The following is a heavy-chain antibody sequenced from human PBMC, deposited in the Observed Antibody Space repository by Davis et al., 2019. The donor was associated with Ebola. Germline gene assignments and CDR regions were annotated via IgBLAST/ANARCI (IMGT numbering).Heavy chain of an antibody. Sequence: MPSETLSPTCTVPGGSISSYYWSWVRQPPGKGLEWIGYIYYSGSTNYNPSLKSRVTISVDTSKNQFSLKLSSVTAADTAVYYCARDSRGDAFDIWGQGTMVTVSS. V-gene: IGHV4-59*01. CDR2: IYYSGST. CDR1: GGSISSYY. J-gene: IGHJ3*02. CDR3: ARDSRGDAFDI.